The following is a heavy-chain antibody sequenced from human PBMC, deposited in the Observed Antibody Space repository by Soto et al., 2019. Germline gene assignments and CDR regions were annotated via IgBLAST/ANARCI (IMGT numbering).Heavy chain of an antibody. V-gene: IGHV4-34*01. CDR2: INHSGST. CDR1: GGSFSGYY. D-gene: IGHD3-9*01. J-gene: IGHJ4*02. Sequence: SETLSLTCAVYGGSFSGYYWSWIRQPPGKGLEWIGEINHSGSTNYNPSLKSRVTISVDKSKSQFSLKLSSVTAADSAVYFCARLEGLATISYYFDFWGQGALVTVSS. CDR3: ARLEGLATISYYFDF.